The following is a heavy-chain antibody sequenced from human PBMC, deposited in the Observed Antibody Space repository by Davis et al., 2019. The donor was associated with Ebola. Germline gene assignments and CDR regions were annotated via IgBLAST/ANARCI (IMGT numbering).Heavy chain of an antibody. CDR3: AKRGTWVQLWLIEGDWFDP. J-gene: IGHJ5*02. V-gene: IGHV3-23*01. Sequence: PGGSLRLSCAASGFTFSSYAMSWVRQAPGKGLEWVSAISGSGGSTYYADSVKGRFTISRDNSKNTLYLQMNSLRAEDTAVYYCAKRGTWVQLWLIEGDWFDPWGQGTLVTVSS. CDR1: GFTFSSYA. D-gene: IGHD5-18*01. CDR2: ISGSGGST.